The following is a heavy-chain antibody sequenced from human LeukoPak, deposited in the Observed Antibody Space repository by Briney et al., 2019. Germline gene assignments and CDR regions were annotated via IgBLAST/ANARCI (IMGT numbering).Heavy chain of an antibody. CDR1: GFTFSRYA. D-gene: IGHD7-27*01. CDR3: ARGEANWGWRGFDY. CDR2: ISDSGGSP. Sequence: GGSLRLSCATSGFTFSRYAMTWVRQAPGEGLEWVSIISDSGGSPYYADSVKGRFTISRDNAKNSLYLQMNSLRAEDTAVYYCARGEANWGWRGFDYWGQGTLVTVSS. J-gene: IGHJ4*02. V-gene: IGHV3-23*01.